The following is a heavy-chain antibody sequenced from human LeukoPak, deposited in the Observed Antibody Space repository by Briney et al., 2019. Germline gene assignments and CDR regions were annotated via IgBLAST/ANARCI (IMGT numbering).Heavy chain of an antibody. D-gene: IGHD2-8*02. V-gene: IGHV3-73*01. CDR3: TKAPLRSCTGAFCYPFDY. Sequence: GGSLRLSCAASGFTFSGSAVHWVRQASGKGLEWVGRITSKTNSYATAYAVSVKGRFTISRDDSKNTAYLQMSSLKTEDTAVYYCTKAPLRSCTGAFCYPFDYWGQGTLVTVSS. CDR1: GFTFSGSA. J-gene: IGHJ4*02. CDR2: ITSKTNSYAT.